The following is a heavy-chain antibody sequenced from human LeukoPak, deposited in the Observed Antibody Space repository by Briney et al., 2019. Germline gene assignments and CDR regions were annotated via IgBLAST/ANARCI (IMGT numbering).Heavy chain of an antibody. D-gene: IGHD1-26*01. CDR2: INSDGSST. V-gene: IGHV3-74*01. CDR3: AGAGVGAASDYYYYYMDV. J-gene: IGHJ6*03. Sequence: GGSLRLSCAASGFTFSSYWMHWVRQAPGKGLVWVSRINSDGSSTSYADSVKGRFTISRDNAKNTLYLQMNSPRAEDTAVYYCAGAGVGAASDYYYYYMDVWGKGTTVTVSS. CDR1: GFTFSSYW.